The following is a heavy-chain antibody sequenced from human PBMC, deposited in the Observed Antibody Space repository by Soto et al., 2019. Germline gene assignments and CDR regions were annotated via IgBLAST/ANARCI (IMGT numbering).Heavy chain of an antibody. CDR2: IIPIFGTA. CDR3: ARKMDYYDSSGQDY. J-gene: IGHJ4*02. CDR1: GGTFSSYA. V-gene: IGHV1-69*13. Sequence: VASVKVSCKASGGTFSSYAISWVRQAPGQGLEWMGGIIPIFGTANYAQKFQGRVTITADESTSTAYMELSSLRSEDTAVYYCARKMDYYDSSGQDYWGQGTLVTVSS. D-gene: IGHD3-22*01.